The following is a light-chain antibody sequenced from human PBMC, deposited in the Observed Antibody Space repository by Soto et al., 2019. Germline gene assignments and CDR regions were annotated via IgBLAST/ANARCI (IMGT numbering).Light chain of an antibody. CDR1: QSVLYRSNNHNY. CDR2: WAS. J-gene: IGKJ4*01. V-gene: IGKV4-1*01. CDR3: QQYYATPLT. Sequence: DIVMTQSPDSLAVSLGERATINCKSSQSVLYRSNNHNYLAWYQQKPGQPPRLLIYWASTRESGVPDRFSGSGSGRDFTLTINGLQAEDVAVYYCQQYYATPLTFGGGTKVDIK.